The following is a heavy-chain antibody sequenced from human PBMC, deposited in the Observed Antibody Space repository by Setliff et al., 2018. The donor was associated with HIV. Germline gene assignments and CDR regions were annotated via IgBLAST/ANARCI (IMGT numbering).Heavy chain of an antibody. CDR2: IYPGDSDT. V-gene: IGHV5-51*01. Sequence: GESLTISCKGSGYSFTGYWIGWARQMPGKGLEWMGIIYPGDSDTRYSPSFQGQVTISTDKSISTAFLQWSSLKASDTAMYYCARHSHYDRSGYYYHKMPDDAFDIWGQGTMVTVSS. D-gene: IGHD3-22*01. CDR1: GYSFTGYW. CDR3: ARHSHYDRSGYYYHKMPDDAFDI. J-gene: IGHJ3*02.